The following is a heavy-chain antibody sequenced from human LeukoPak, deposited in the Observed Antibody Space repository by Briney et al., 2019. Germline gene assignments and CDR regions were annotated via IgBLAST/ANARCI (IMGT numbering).Heavy chain of an antibody. CDR2: IKKTGIET. CDR3: ARENRYCSGSDCYSYFDS. D-gene: IGHD2-15*01. V-gene: IGHV3-7*01. CDR1: GFTFSHFW. Sequence: GGSLRLSCAGSGFTFSHFWMSWVRQAPGKGLEWVAYIKKTGIETYYLDSVKGRFTITRDNNRNSLFLQMYSLRAEDTAVYFCARENRYCSGSDCYSYFDSWGQGTLVTVSS. J-gene: IGHJ4*02.